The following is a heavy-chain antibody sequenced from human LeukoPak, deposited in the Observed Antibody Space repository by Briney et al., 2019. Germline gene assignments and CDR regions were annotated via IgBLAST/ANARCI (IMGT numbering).Heavy chain of an antibody. CDR3: AKLFGAVAAKGDYFDY. CDR1: GFTFSSYA. Sequence: GGSLRLSCAASGFTFSSYAMSWVRLAPGKGLEWVSAISGSGGSTYYADSVKGRFTISRDNAKNSLYLQMNSLRAEDTALYYCAKLFGAVAAKGDYFDYWGQGTLVTVSS. J-gene: IGHJ4*02. V-gene: IGHV3-23*01. D-gene: IGHD6-19*01. CDR2: ISGSGGST.